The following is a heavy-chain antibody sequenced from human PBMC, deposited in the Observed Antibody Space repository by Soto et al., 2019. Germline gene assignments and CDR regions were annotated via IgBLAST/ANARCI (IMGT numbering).Heavy chain of an antibody. CDR3: ARFFGSGFDY. V-gene: IGHV3-48*02. CDR1: GFTFSTDS. D-gene: IGHD6-19*01. J-gene: IGHJ4*02. CDR2: ISTSGATR. Sequence: EVQLVESGGGLVQPGGSLRLSCVASGFTFSTDSMNWVRQAPGKGLEWVAHISTSGATRYYADFVKGRFTISRDNAQTSLYLQMDSLRNEDTAVYYCARFFGSGFDYWGQGTLVTVSS.